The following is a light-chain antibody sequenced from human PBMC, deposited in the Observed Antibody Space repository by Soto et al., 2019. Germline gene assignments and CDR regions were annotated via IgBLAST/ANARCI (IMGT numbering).Light chain of an antibody. CDR1: NSIVCFYNY. Sequence: QSVLTQPASVSGSPGQSITISCTGTNSIVCFYNYVCWYQQHPGKAPKLVISDVCNRPSGVSVRFSGSKSGNTASLSFSGLQAEDEADYYCSSYTSSSSYVFGTGTKVTVL. CDR3: SSYTSSSSYV. J-gene: IGLJ1*01. V-gene: IGLV2-14*01. CDR2: DVC.